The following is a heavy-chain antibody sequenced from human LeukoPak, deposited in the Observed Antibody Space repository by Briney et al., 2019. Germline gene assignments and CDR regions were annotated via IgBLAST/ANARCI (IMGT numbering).Heavy chain of an antibody. D-gene: IGHD3-10*01. J-gene: IGHJ4*02. V-gene: IGHV4-34*01. Sequence: SETLSLTCAVYGGSFRGYYWSWIRQHPGKGLEWIGEINHSGSTNYNPSLKSRVTIAVDTSKNQFSLKLSSVTAADTAVYYCARGRVLWFGELYYFDYWGQGTLVTVSS. CDR3: ARGRVLWFGELYYFDY. CDR2: INHSGST. CDR1: GGSFRGYY.